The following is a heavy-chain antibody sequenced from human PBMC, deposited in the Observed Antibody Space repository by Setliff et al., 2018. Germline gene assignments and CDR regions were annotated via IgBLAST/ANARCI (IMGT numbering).Heavy chain of an antibody. CDR3: ARERTYYGSGTYTRYFDY. CDR1: GGTFSDYH. J-gene: IGHJ4*02. Sequence: SETLSLTCAAYGGTFSDYHWTWIRQSPEKGLEWIGEINHRGSTNYNPSLKSRVTISIDTSKDQFSLKLNSVTAADTAVYYCARERTYYGSGTYTRYFDYWGQGTLVTVSS. V-gene: IGHV4-34*01. CDR2: INHRGST. D-gene: IGHD3-10*01.